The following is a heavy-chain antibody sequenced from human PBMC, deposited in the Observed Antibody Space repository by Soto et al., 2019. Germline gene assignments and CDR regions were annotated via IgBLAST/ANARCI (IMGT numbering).Heavy chain of an antibody. CDR1: GGSISSGDYY. J-gene: IGHJ4*02. CDR3: ASSTDCSGGSCSDY. V-gene: IGHV4-30-4*01. Sequence: SETLSLTXTVSGGSISSGDYYWSWIRQPPGKGLEWIGYIYYSGSTYYNPSLKSRVTISVDTSKNQFSLKLSSVTAADTAVYYCASSTDCSGGSCSDYWGQGTLVTVSS. D-gene: IGHD2-15*01. CDR2: IYYSGST.